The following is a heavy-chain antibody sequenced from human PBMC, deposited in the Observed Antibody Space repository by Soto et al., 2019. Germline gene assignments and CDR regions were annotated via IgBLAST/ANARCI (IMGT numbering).Heavy chain of an antibody. V-gene: IGHV3-48*02. CDR2: ISTTSSFI. CDR1: GFTFSSYS. J-gene: IGHJ4*02. D-gene: IGHD3-3*01. CDR3: ARKGVAFDY. Sequence: PGGSLRLSCAASGFTFSSYSMNWVRQAPGKGLEWISYISTTSSFIYYADSVKGRFTISRDNAKNSLFLQMNSLRDEDTAVYYCARKGVAFDYWGQGALVTVSS.